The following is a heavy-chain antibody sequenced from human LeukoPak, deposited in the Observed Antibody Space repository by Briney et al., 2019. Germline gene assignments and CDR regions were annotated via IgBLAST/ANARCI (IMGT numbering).Heavy chain of an antibody. CDR2: IYYSGST. J-gene: IGHJ6*03. CDR3: AREDYYGSGIYYYYYMDV. V-gene: IGHV4-59*01. D-gene: IGHD3-10*01. Sequence: SGTLSLTCTVSGGSISSYYWSWIRQSPGKGLEWIGYIYYSGSTNYNPSLKSRVTISVDTSKNQFSLKLSSVTAADTAVYYCAREDYYGSGIYYYYYMDVWGKGTTVTVSS. CDR1: GGSISSYY.